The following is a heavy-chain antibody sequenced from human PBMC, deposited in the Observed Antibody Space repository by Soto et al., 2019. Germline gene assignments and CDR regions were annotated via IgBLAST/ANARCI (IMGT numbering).Heavy chain of an antibody. CDR3: AKDGPAGRDFRY. D-gene: IGHD3-3*01. V-gene: IGHV4-4*02. CDR2: IYHGGKI. CDR1: GGSISTPNW. Sequence: QVRLQESGPGLVKPSGTLSLTCAVSGGSISTPNWWTWVRQAPGKGLEWIGEIYHGGKINYNPSLKSRVTISVDKSHNHFSLNLTSVTAADTAVYYCAKDGPAGRDFRYWGQGTLVTVSS. J-gene: IGHJ4*02.